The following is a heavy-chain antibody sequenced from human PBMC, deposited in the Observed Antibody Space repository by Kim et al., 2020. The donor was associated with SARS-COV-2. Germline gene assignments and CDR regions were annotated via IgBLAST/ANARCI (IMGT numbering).Heavy chain of an antibody. CDR2: ISSSSSYT. V-gene: IGHV3-11*05. D-gene: IGHD4-17*01. CDR3: ARAGYGDYVVYYYGMDV. Sequence: GGSLRLSCAASGFTFSDYYMSWIRQAPGKGLEWVSYISSSSSYTNYADSVKGRFTISRDNAKNSLYLQMNSLRAEDTAVYYCARAGYGDYVVYYYGMDVWCQGTTVTVSS. J-gene: IGHJ6*02. CDR1: GFTFSDYY.